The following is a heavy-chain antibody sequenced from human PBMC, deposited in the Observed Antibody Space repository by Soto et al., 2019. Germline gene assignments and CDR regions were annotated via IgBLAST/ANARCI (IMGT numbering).Heavy chain of an antibody. D-gene: IGHD6-13*01. J-gene: IGHJ4*02. V-gene: IGHV4-59*08. CDR1: GGSISSYY. Sequence: QVQLQESGPGLVKPSETLSLTCTVSGGSISSYYWSWIRQPPGKGLEWIGYIYYSGSNNYNPSLKSRVTISVNTSRNEFSMKLSSLPAADTAVYYCARHVKRIAAAGTFDYWGQGTLVTVSS. CDR3: ARHVKRIAAAGTFDY. CDR2: IYYSGSN.